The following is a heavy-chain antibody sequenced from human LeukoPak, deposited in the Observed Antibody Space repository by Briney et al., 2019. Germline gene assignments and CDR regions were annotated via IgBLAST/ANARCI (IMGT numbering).Heavy chain of an antibody. J-gene: IGHJ4*02. V-gene: IGHV3-30*02. CDR1: GFTFSSYG. Sequence: TGGSLRLSCAASGFTFSSYGMHWVRQAPGKGLEWVAFIRYDGSNKYYADSVKGRFTISRDNSKNTLYLQMNSLRAEDTAVYYCAKDAYYDILTGYTNWGQGTLVTVSS. D-gene: IGHD3-9*01. CDR2: IRYDGSNK. CDR3: AKDAYYDILTGYTN.